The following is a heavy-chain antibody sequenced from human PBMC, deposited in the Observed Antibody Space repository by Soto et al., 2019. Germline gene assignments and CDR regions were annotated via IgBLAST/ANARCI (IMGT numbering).Heavy chain of an antibody. V-gene: IGHV4-31*03. CDR3: AKYLSNWVHP. CDR1: GGSINSDPYY. D-gene: IGHD2-2*02. CDR2: ISSRGST. Sequence: QVQLQESGPGLVKPSQTLSLTCSVSGGSINSDPYYWSWIRQHPGKGLEWIGYISSRGSTYYTPSLKSRLTISIDTSKNQFSLKLSSVTAADTAVYYCAKYLSNWVHPWGQGTLVTVSS. J-gene: IGHJ5*02.